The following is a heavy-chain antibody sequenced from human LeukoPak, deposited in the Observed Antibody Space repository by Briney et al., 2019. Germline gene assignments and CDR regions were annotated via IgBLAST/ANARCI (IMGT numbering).Heavy chain of an antibody. CDR2: INPNSGGT. D-gene: IGHD3-9*01. CDR3: AREYYDILTGFICFDP. CDR1: GYTFTGYY. J-gene: IGHJ5*02. V-gene: IGHV1-2*02. Sequence: ASVKVSCKASGYTFTGYYMHWVRQAPGQGLEWMGWINPNSGGTNYAQKFQGRVTMTRDTSISTAYMELSRLRSDDTAVYYCAREYYDILTGFICFDPWGQGTLVTVSS.